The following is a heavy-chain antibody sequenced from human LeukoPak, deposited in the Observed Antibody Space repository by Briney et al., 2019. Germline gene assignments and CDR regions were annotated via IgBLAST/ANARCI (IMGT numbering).Heavy chain of an antibody. CDR2: ISAYNGNT. Sequence: ASVKVSCKASGYTFTSYGISWVRQARGQGLEWMGWISAYNGNTNYAQKLEGRVTITTDTSTSTAYMELRSLRSDDTAVYYCAREGIAAAGTQDLYYYYYGMDVWGQGTTVTVSS. V-gene: IGHV1-18*01. CDR1: GYTFTSYG. D-gene: IGHD6-13*01. CDR3: AREGIAAAGTQDLYYYYYGMDV. J-gene: IGHJ6*02.